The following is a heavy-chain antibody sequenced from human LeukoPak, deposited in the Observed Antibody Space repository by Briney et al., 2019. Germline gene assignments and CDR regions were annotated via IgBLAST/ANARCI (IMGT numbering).Heavy chain of an antibody. V-gene: IGHV3-7*01. D-gene: IGHD6-13*01. CDR2: IKQDGSER. Sequence: GGSLRLSCAASGFTFSNYWMSWVRQAPGKGLEWVANIKQDGSERYYVDSVRGRFTISRDNAKNSLFLQIHSLRAEDTAVYYCATALHSSSWSFDYWGQGTLAAVSS. J-gene: IGHJ4*02. CDR3: ATALHSSSWSFDY. CDR1: GFTFSNYW.